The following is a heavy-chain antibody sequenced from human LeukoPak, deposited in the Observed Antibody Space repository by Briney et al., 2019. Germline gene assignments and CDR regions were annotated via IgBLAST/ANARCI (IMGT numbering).Heavy chain of an antibody. D-gene: IGHD1-1*01. V-gene: IGHV1-2*02. CDR1: GYTFTGYY. CDR2: INPNSGGT. Sequence: AASVKDSCKASGYTFTGYYMHWVRQAPGQGLEWMGWINPNSGGTNYAQKFQGRVNMTRDTSISTAYMELGRLRSDDTAVYYFARVGATGTTSAFDYCGQGTLVTVSS. J-gene: IGHJ4*02. CDR3: ARVGATGTTSAFDY.